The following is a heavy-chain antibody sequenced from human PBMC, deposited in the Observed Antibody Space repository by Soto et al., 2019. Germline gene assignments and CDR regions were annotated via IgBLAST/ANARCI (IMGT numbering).Heavy chain of an antibody. Sequence: SGPTLVKPTQTLTLTCTFSGFSLSTSGMCVSWIRQPPGKALEWLARIDWDDDKYYSTSLKTRLTISKDTSKNQVVLTMTNMDPVDTATYYCARIPKGWGYDYWFDPWGQGTLVTVSS. D-gene: IGHD5-12*01. CDR3: ARIPKGWGYDYWFDP. CDR1: GFSLSTSGMC. V-gene: IGHV2-70*11. CDR2: IDWDDDK. J-gene: IGHJ5*02.